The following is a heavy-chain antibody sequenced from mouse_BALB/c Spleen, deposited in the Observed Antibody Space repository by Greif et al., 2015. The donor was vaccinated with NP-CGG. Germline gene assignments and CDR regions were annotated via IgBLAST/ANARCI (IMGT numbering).Heavy chain of an antibody. CDR3: ASHGDYDAAY. CDR2: ISSGGSYT. J-gene: IGHJ3*01. Sequence: EVKLMESGGDLVKPGGSLKLSCAASGSTFSSYGMSWVRQTPDKRLEWVATISSGGSYTYYPDSVKGRFTISRDNAKNTLYLQMSSLKSEDTAMYYCASHGDYDAAYWGQGTLVTVSA. V-gene: IGHV5-6*01. CDR1: GSTFSSYG. D-gene: IGHD2-4*01.